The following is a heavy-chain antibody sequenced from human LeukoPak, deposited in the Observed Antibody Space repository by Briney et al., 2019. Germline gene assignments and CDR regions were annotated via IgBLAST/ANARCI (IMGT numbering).Heavy chain of an antibody. CDR1: GFTLSDYY. Sequence: PGGSLRLSCAASGFTLSDYYMSWIRQAPGKGLEWVSYSSSSGSTIYYADSVKGRFTISRDNAKFSLYLQMSSLRAEDTAVYYCATDRKVGTWDPRFNYWGQGTLVTVSS. CDR2: SSSSGSTI. CDR3: ATDRKVGTWDPRFNY. J-gene: IGHJ4*02. D-gene: IGHD4-23*01. V-gene: IGHV3-11*04.